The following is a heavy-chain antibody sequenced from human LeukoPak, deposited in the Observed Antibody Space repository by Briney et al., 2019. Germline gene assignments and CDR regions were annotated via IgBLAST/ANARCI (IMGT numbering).Heavy chain of an antibody. CDR3: AIYFVGGGGRGT. J-gene: IGHJ4*02. CDR1: GASISSGDYH. CDR2: DGRT. V-gene: IGHV4-31*03. Sequence: SETLSLTCTVSGASISSGDYHWSRIRQHPGKGLEWIGNDGRTSYNPSPKSRLTISVDTSKNQFSLKLSSVTAADTAIYYCAIYFVGGGGRGTWGQGTLVTVSS. D-gene: IGHD2-21*01.